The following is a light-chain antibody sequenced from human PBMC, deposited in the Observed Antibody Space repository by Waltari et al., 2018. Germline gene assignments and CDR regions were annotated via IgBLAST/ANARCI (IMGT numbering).Light chain of an antibody. J-gene: IGKJ1*01. CDR3: QKYEALPAT. V-gene: IGKV3-20*01. CDR1: QSISKY. CDR2: EAS. Sequence: EIVLTQSPGTLSLSPGERATLSCRASQSISKYLVWYQQKPGQAPRLLIYEASIRATGIPDRFSGSGSGTEFSLIISRLEPEDFAVYYCQKYEALPATFGQGTKVEIK.